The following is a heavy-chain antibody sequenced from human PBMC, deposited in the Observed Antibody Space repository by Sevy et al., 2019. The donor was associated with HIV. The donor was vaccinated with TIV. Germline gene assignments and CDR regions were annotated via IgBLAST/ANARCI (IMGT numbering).Heavy chain of an antibody. CDR3: AGELGIGAESNVFDY. J-gene: IGHJ4*02. CDR1: GFSFSVYG. D-gene: IGHD3-16*01. CDR2: MRFDESSK. Sequence: GGSLRLSCAASGFSFSVYGMHWVRQAPGKGLEWVAVMRFDESSKYYADYVKGRFTISRDNSKNTLFLQMDSLRLDETAIYYCAGELGIGAESNVFDYWGQGTLVTVSS. V-gene: IGHV3-30*02.